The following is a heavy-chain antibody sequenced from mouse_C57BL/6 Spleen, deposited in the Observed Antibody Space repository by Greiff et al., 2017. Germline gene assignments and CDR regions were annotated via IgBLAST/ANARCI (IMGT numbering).Heavy chain of an antibody. D-gene: IGHD1-1*01. Sequence: VQLQQPGAELVKPGASVKMSCKASGYTFPSYWLTWVKQRPGQGLEWIGDIYPGSGSTNYNEKFKSKATLTVDTSSSTANMQLSSLTSEDSAVYYCARSAIYGYAMDDWGQGTSVTVSS. CDR3: ARSAIYGYAMDD. V-gene: IGHV1-55*01. CDR2: IYPGSGST. CDR1: GYTFPSYW. J-gene: IGHJ4*01.